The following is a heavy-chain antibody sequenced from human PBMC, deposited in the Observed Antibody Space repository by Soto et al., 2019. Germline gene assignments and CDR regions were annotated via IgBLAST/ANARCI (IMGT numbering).Heavy chain of an antibody. D-gene: IGHD2-2*02. V-gene: IGHV5-51*01. CDR2: IYPGDSDT. Sequence: GESLKISCKGSGYSFTSYWIGWVRQMPGKGLEWMGIIYPGDSDTRYSPSFQGQVTISADKSISTAYLQWSSLKASDTAMYYCARLPYCSGTSCYRYYYYGMDVWGQGTTVTVSS. CDR3: ARLPYCSGTSCYRYYYYGMDV. CDR1: GYSFTSYW. J-gene: IGHJ6*02.